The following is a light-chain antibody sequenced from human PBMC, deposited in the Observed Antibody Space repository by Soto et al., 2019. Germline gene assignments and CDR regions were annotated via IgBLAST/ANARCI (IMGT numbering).Light chain of an antibody. CDR2: KVS. CDR3: MQGTHWPPT. Sequence: DVVMTQSPLSLPVTLGQPASISCRSSQSLVFSDGNTYLNWFQQRPGQSPRRLIYKVSNRDSGVPDRFSGSVSGTDFTLQISRVEAEDVGVYYCMQGTHWPPTFGQGTKVEIK. J-gene: IGKJ1*01. V-gene: IGKV2-30*01. CDR1: QSLVFSDGNTY.